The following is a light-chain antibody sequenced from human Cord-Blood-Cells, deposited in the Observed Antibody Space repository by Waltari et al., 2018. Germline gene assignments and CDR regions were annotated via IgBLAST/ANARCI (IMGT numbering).Light chain of an antibody. Sequence: QSALTQPRSVSGSPGQSVTISCTGTSSDVGGYNYVSWYQQHPGKAPKLMIYDVSKRPYGVPDSFSGSKSGITASLTISGLQAEDEADYYCCSYAGSYTWVFGGGTKLTVL. J-gene: IGLJ3*02. CDR3: CSYAGSYTWV. CDR1: SSDVGGYNY. CDR2: DVS. V-gene: IGLV2-11*01.